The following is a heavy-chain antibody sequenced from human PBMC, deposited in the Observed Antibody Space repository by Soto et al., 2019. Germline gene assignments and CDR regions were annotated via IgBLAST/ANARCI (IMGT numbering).Heavy chain of an antibody. Sequence: GGSLRLSCAASGFTFSSYAMSWVRQAPGKGLEWVSAISGSGGSTYYADSVKGRFTVSRDNSKSTLYLQMDSLRAEDTALYYCAKDSINRNGIYDPFDIWGQGTMVTVSSGKRKTPNWNYGWFDPWGQGTLVTVSS. CDR2: ISGSGGST. J-gene: IGHJ5*02. CDR3: AKDSINRNGIYDPFDIWGQGTMVTVSSGKRKTPNWNYGWFDP. CDR1: GFTFSSYA. D-gene: IGHD1-7*01. V-gene: IGHV3-23*01.